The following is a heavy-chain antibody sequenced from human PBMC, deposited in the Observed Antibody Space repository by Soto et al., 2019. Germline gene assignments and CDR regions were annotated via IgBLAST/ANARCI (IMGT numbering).Heavy chain of an antibody. Sequence: SETLSLTCTVSGGSISSYYWSWIRQPPGKGLEWIGYIYYSGSTNYNPSLKSRVTISVDTSKNQFSLKLSSVTAADTAVYYCAGGVLGYCSGGSCPTAQYYIDYWGQGTLVTVSS. CDR1: GGSISSYY. D-gene: IGHD2-15*01. V-gene: IGHV4-59*01. J-gene: IGHJ4*02. CDR2: IYYSGST. CDR3: AGGVLGYCSGGSCPTAQYYIDY.